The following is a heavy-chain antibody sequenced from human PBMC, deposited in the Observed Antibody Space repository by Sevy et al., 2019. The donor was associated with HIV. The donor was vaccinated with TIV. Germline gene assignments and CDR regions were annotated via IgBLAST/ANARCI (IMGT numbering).Heavy chain of an antibody. V-gene: IGHV3-7*03. CDR3: ARDGYCSSTSCYYYGMDV. J-gene: IGHJ6*02. CDR2: IKQDGSEK. D-gene: IGHD2-2*03. CDR1: GFTFSSYW. Sequence: GGSLRLSCAASGFTFSSYWMSWVRQAPGKGLEWVANIKQDGSEKYNVDSVKGRFTISRDNAKNSLYLQMNSLRAEDTAVYYCARDGYCSSTSCYYYGMDVWGQRTTVTVSS.